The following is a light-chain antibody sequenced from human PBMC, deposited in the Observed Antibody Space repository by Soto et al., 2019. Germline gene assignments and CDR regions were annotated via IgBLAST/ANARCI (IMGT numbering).Light chain of an antibody. J-gene: IGLJ2*01. Sequence: QSDLTQPASVSGSPGQSITISCAGTSSDIGAYDYVSWYQQHPGKAPKLMIYDVSYRPSGVSNRFSGSKSGNTASLTISGLQAEDEADYYCCSYTSSSTLVFGGGTKLTVL. CDR3: CSYTSSSTLV. CDR1: SSDIGAYDY. V-gene: IGLV2-14*01. CDR2: DVS.